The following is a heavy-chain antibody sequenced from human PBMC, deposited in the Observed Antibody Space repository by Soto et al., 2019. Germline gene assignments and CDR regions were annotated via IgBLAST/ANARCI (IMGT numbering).Heavy chain of an antibody. CDR2: TRNKANSYTT. J-gene: IGHJ3*02. V-gene: IGHV3-72*01. Sequence: GGSLRLSCAASGFTFSDHYMDWVRQAPGKGLEWVGRTRNKANSYTTEYAASVKGRFTISRDDSKNSLYLQMNSLKTEDTAVYYCARVGFSDSSGWIYAFDIWGQGTMVTVSS. CDR1: GFTFSDHY. CDR3: ARVGFSDSSGWIYAFDI. D-gene: IGHD6-19*01.